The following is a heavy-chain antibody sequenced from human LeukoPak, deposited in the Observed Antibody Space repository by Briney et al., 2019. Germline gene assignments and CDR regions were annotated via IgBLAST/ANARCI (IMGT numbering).Heavy chain of an antibody. J-gene: IGHJ2*01. Sequence: PGGSLRLSCAASGFTFSNLAMGWVRQAPGKGLAWVSGISGSGGGTYYVDSVRGRFTISRDNSKNTVFLDMNNMRADDTAVYFCVKDNYADYASGGVDRYFDLWGRGTLVTVSS. V-gene: IGHV3-23*01. CDR3: VKDNYADYASGGVDRYFDL. D-gene: IGHD4-17*01. CDR1: GFTFSNLA. CDR2: ISGSGGGT.